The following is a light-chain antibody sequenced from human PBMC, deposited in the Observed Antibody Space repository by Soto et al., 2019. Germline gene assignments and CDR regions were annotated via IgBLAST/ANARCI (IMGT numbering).Light chain of an antibody. CDR1: QSVSSN. CDR2: DAS. J-gene: IGKJ5*01. V-gene: IGKV3-11*01. CDR3: QQRSNWPPIT. Sequence: EIVMTQSPVTLSVSPGERATLSCWAGQSVSSNLAWYQQKPGQAPRLLIYDASNRATGIPARFSGSGSGTDFTLTISSLEPEDFAVYYCQQRSNWPPITFGQGTRLEIK.